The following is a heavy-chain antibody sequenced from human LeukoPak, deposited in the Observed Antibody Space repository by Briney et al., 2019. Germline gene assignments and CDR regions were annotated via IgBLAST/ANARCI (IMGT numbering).Heavy chain of an antibody. Sequence: GGSLRLSCAASGFTFSSYAMHWVRQAPGKGLEWVALISYDKSNKYYADSVKGRFTISRDNSKNTLFAQMNSLRIEDTAVYYCARSGVQWQWLLTYDAFDIWGQGTMVTVSS. CDR3: ARSGVQWQWLLTYDAFDI. CDR2: ISYDKSNK. CDR1: GFTFSSYA. V-gene: IGHV3-30-3*01. D-gene: IGHD6-19*01. J-gene: IGHJ3*02.